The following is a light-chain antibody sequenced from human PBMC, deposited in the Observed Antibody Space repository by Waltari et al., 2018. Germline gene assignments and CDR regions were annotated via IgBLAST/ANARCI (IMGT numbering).Light chain of an antibody. V-gene: IGLV1-44*01. CDR2: GTR. CDR1: TSNIGENT. CDR3: AAWDDSLNGPV. Sequence: QSVLTQPPSASGTPGQSIIISCSGSTSNIGENTVTWYQQLPGTAPKLLIYGTRERPSGVPNLLSGSKSGTSASLAISALQSEDEADYYCAAWDDSLNGPVFGTGTKVTVL. J-gene: IGLJ1*01.